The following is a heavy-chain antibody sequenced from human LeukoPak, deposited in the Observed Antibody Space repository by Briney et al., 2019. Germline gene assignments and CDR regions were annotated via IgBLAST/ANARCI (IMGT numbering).Heavy chain of an antibody. CDR3: ARTMVRGVKTSYYYYYYMDV. J-gene: IGHJ6*03. CDR1: GGTFSSYA. CDR2: IIPIFGTA. V-gene: IGHV1-69*06. Sequence: SVKVSCKASGGTFSSYAISWVRQAPGQGLEWMGGIIPIFGTANYAQKFQGRVTITAGKSTSTAYMELSSLRSEDTAVYYCARTMVRGVKTSYYYYYYMDVWDKGTTVTVSS. D-gene: IGHD3-10*01.